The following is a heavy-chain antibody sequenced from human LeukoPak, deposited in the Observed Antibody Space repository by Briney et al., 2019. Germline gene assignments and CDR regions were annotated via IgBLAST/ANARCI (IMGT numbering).Heavy chain of an antibody. J-gene: IGHJ4*02. V-gene: IGHV1-24*01. Sequence: ASVKVSCKVSGYTLTELSMHWVRQAPGKGLEWMGGFDPEDGETIYAQEFQGRVTMTEDTSTDTAYMELSSLRSEDTAVYYCATPVLAVAGVVFDYWGQGTLVTVSS. CDR3: ATPVLAVAGVVFDY. CDR2: FDPEDGET. D-gene: IGHD6-19*01. CDR1: GYTLTELS.